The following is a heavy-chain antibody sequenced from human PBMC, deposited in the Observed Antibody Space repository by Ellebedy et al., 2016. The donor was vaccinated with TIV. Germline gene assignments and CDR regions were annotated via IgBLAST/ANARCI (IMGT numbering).Heavy chain of an antibody. J-gene: IGHJ4*02. D-gene: IGHD3-16*01. V-gene: IGHV3-7*03. CDR3: AQRGADY. Sequence: GESLKISCAASGFTFNTYPMTWVRQAPGKGLEWVANIHQDGSDKHYVDSVKGRFTISRDNAKNSLYLQMNSLRAEDTAVYYCAQRGADYWGQGTPVTVSS. CDR2: IHQDGSDK. CDR1: GFTFNTYP.